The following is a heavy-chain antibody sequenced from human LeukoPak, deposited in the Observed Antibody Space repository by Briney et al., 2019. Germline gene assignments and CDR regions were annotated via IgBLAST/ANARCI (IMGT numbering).Heavy chain of an antibody. Sequence: PSQTLSLTCAVSGGSISSGGYSWSWIRQPPGKGLEWIGYIYHSGSTYYNPSLKSRVTISVDRSKNQFSLKLSSVTAADTAVYYCARGRILGGDVDAFDIWGQGTMVTVSS. CDR2: IYHSGST. J-gene: IGHJ3*02. V-gene: IGHV4-30-2*01. CDR3: ARGRILGGDVDAFDI. CDR1: GGSISSGGYS. D-gene: IGHD4-17*01.